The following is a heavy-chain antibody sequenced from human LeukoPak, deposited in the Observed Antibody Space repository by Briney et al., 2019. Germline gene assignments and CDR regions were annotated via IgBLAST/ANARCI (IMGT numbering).Heavy chain of an antibody. CDR3: AKDLISGWHFRLFDY. Sequence: GGSPRLSCAASGFTFSSYAMSWVRQAPGKGLEWVSAISGSGGSTYYADSVKGRFTISRDNSKNTLYLQMNSLRAEDTAVYYCAKDLISGWHFRLFDYWGQGTLVTVSS. D-gene: IGHD6-19*01. J-gene: IGHJ4*02. CDR2: ISGSGGST. V-gene: IGHV3-23*01. CDR1: GFTFSSYA.